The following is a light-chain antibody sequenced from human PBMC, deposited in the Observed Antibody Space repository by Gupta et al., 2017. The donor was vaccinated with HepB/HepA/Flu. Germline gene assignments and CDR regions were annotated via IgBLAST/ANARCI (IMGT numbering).Light chain of an antibody. CDR3: HQYYRNPQT. Sequence: DIVMTQSPDSLAVSLGERATINCKSSQNVLYSSNNKNYLAWYQQKPGKPPTLLIYWAATRESGVPDRFSGSGCWTAFTLTIISLLAADEAVYYCHQYYRNPQTFGQGTKVEIK. CDR1: QNVLYSSNNKNY. CDR2: WAA. V-gene: IGKV4-1*01. J-gene: IGKJ1*01.